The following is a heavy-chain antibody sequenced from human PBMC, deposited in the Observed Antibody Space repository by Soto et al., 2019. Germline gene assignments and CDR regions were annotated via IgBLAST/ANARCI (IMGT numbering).Heavy chain of an antibody. J-gene: IGHJ4*02. V-gene: IGHV1-18*04. Sequence: ASVKVSCKASGYTFTSYGISWVRQAPGQGLEWMGWISAYNGNTNYAQKLQGRVTMTTDTSTSTAYMELRSLRSDDTAMYYCATSVVVVAGVRAPYYFDYWGQGTLVTVSS. CDR3: ATSVVVVAGVRAPYYFDY. D-gene: IGHD2-15*01. CDR2: ISAYNGNT. CDR1: GYTFTSYG.